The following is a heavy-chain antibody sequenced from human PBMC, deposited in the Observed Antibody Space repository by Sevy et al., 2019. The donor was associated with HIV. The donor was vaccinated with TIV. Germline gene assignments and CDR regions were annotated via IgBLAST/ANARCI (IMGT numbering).Heavy chain of an antibody. D-gene: IGHD3-10*01. CDR3: ASVPTYYFGSGTYFDY. CDR2: IGGYNGNS. J-gene: IGHJ4*01. CDR1: GYTFSSNG. V-gene: IGHV1-18*01. Sequence: ASVKVSCKASGYTFSSNGIAWVRQAPGQGLQWMGWIGGYNGNSKYAQNLQDRLTMTTDTSTSTAYMELKSLRSDDTAVYDCASVPTYYFGSGTYFDYWGHGTLVTVSS.